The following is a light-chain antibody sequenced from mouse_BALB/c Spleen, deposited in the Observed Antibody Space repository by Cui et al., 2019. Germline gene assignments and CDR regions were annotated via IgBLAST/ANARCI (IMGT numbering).Light chain of an antibody. J-gene: IGKJ2*01. CDR1: SSVSY. V-gene: IGKV4-55*01. CDR3: QQWSSYT. Sequence: QIVLTQSPAIMSASPGEKVTITCSASSSVSYMYWYQQKPGSSPRLLIYDTSNLASGVPVRFSGSGSGTSYSLTISRMEAEDAATYYCQQWSSYTFGGGTKLEIK. CDR2: DTS.